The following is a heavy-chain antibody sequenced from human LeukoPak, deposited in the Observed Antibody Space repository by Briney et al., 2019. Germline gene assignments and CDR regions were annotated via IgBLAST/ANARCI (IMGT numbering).Heavy chain of an antibody. CDR2: IIPMFGTA. CDR1: GGTLSNYV. J-gene: IGHJ3*02. V-gene: IGHV1-69*13. D-gene: IGHD6-19*01. Sequence: ASVKVSCKTSGGTLSNYVFSWVRQAPGQGLEWMGGIIPMFGTADYAQKFQGRVTLTADESTSTAYMELSSLRSEDTAVYYCAKLDGPGYSSGWYNDIWGQGTMVTVSS. CDR3: AKLDGPGYSSGWYNDI.